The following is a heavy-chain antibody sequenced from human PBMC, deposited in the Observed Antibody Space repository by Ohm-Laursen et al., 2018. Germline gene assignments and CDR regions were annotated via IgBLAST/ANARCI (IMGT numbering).Heavy chain of an antibody. CDR2: MNPNSGNT. CDR3: ARGGSSSYYFDY. CDR1: GYTFTSYG. V-gene: IGHV1-8*01. J-gene: IGHJ4*02. D-gene: IGHD6-6*01. Sequence: ASVKVSCKASGYTFTSYGISWVRQATGQGLEWMGWMNPNSGNTGYAQKFQGRVTMTRNTSISTAYMELSSLRSEDTAVYYCARGGSSSYYFDYWGQGTLVTVSS.